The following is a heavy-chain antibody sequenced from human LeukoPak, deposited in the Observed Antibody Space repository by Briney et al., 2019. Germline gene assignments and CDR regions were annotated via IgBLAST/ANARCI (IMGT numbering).Heavy chain of an antibody. J-gene: IGHJ5*02. CDR2: IYTSGST. CDR1: GASISPYY. CDR3: ARGIAAAGFTNWFDP. Sequence: SETLSLTCTVSGASISPYYWSWIRQPAGKGLEWIGRIYTSGSTNYNPSLKSRVTMSVDTSKNQFSLKLSSVTAADTAVYYCARGIAAAGFTNWFDPWGQGTLVTVSS. D-gene: IGHD6-13*01. V-gene: IGHV4-4*07.